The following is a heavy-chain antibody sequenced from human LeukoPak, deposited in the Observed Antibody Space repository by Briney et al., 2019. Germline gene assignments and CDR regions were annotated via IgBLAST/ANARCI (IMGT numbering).Heavy chain of an antibody. J-gene: IGHJ6*03. V-gene: IGHV3-33*01. CDR3: ARAGYCSGGNCHIVLDHYYYMDV. CDR2: IWYDGSNK. CDR1: GFTFSNYG. Sequence: PGRPLRLSCAASGFTFSNYGMHWVRQAPGKGLEWVALIWYDGSNKYYVDSVQGRFTISRDNSKHTLYLQMNSLRADDTAVYFCARAGYCSGGNCHIVLDHYYYMDVWGKGTTVTVSS. D-gene: IGHD2-15*01.